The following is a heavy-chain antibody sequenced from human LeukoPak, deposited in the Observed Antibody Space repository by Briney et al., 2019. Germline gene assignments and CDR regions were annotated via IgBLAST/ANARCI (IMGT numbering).Heavy chain of an antibody. J-gene: IGHJ6*03. V-gene: IGHV4-59*01. Sequence: SETLSLNCTVSGGSISSYHWSWIRQPPGQGLVWSGYIYYSGSTNYNPSLKRRVSFSVVTANTQFFLKLSSVTAAAAAVYYCWGVGLAVYSSSPYYYTDVWSKATTATVSS. CDR1: GGSISSYH. CDR3: WGVGLAVYSSSPYYYTDV. CDR2: IYYSGST. D-gene: IGHD6-6*01.